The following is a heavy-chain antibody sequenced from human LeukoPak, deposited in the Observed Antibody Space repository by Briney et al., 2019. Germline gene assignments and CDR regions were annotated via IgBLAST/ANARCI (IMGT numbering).Heavy chain of an antibody. CDR3: ARSVKGRGYSYGYRLDY. J-gene: IGHJ4*02. D-gene: IGHD5-18*01. CDR2: ISSSGSTI. V-gene: IGHV3-48*03. CDR1: GFTFSSYE. Sequence: GGSLRLSCAASGFTFSSYEMNWVRQAPGKGLEWVSYISSSGSTIYYTDSVKGRFTISRDNAKNSLYLQMNSLRAEDTAVYYCARSVKGRGYSYGYRLDYWGQGTLVTVSS.